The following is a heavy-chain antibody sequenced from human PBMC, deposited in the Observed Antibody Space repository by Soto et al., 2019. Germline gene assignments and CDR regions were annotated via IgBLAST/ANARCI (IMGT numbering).Heavy chain of an antibody. CDR3: ATCIWTSYYYYNMDV. J-gene: IGHJ6*02. CDR2: IIPLFGTT. Sequence: SVKVSCKASGGTFSSYAISWVRQAPGQGLQWMGGIIPLFGTTNYAQRFQGRVTITADKSTSTAHMELGSLGSEDTAMYYCATCIWTSYYYYNMDVWGQGTTVTVSS. CDR1: GGTFSSYA. D-gene: IGHD3-3*01. V-gene: IGHV1-69*06.